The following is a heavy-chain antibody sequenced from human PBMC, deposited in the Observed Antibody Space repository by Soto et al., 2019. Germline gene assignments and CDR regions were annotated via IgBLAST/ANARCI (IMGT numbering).Heavy chain of an antibody. CDR2: IYYSGST. Sequence: PSETLSLTCTVSGGSISSYYWSWIRQPPGKGLEWIGYIYYSGSTNYNPSLKSRVTISVDTSKNQFSLKLSSVTTADTAVNYCARVRGISCSGGSCYSRSVVFYFDYWGQGTLVTVSS. D-gene: IGHD2-15*01. CDR3: ARVRGISCSGGSCYSRSVVFYFDY. J-gene: IGHJ4*02. V-gene: IGHV4-59*01. CDR1: GGSISSYY.